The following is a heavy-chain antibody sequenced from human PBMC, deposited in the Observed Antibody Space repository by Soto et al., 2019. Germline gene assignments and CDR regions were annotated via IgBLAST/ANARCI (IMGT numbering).Heavy chain of an antibody. Sequence: EVQLVESGGDLVQRGGSLRLSCAASGFPFSSYWMHWHRHTPGKGLDWLARISGDGVTTYYADSVTGRFTVSRDNAKNTLSLQISGLRAEDTAVYYCAREYYGLLTGYYTDYWGQGTLVSVSS. CDR2: ISGDGVTT. V-gene: IGHV3-74*01. J-gene: IGHJ4*02. CDR1: GFPFSSYW. D-gene: IGHD3-9*01. CDR3: AREYYGLLTGYYTDY.